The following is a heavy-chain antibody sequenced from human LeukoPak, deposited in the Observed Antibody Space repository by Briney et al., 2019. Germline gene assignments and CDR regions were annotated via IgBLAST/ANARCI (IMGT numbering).Heavy chain of an antibody. CDR3: ARSDLGTIPAGPFNY. CDR2: ISGYQGST. Sequence: ASVKVSCKASGYTFTNYGITWVRQAPGQGLEWMGWISGYQGSTKYAQNFQGRATMTIDTSTSTAYMDLRSLRSDDTAIYFCARSDLGTIPAGPFNYWGQGTLVAVSS. D-gene: IGHD5-24*01. J-gene: IGHJ4*02. V-gene: IGHV1-18*01. CDR1: GYTFTNYG.